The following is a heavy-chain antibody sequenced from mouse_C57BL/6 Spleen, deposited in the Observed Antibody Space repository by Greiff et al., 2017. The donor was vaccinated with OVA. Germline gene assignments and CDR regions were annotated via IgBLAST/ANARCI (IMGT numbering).Heavy chain of an antibody. CDR3: ARYPYYYGSEGWFAY. D-gene: IGHD1-1*01. Sequence: DVQLVESGGGLVQPGGSLSLSCAASGFTFTDYYMSWVRQPPGKALEWLGFIRNTANGYTTEYSASVKGRFTISRDNSQSILYLQMNALRAEDSATYYCARYPYYYGSEGWFAYWGQGTLVTVSA. CDR1: GFTFTDYY. J-gene: IGHJ3*01. CDR2: IRNTANGYTT. V-gene: IGHV7-3*01.